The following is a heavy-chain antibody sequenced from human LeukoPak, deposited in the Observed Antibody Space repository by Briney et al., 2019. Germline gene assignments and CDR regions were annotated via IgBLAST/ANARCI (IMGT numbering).Heavy chain of an antibody. CDR1: GYTFTSYG. J-gene: IGHJ5*02. V-gene: IGHV1-18*01. CDR3: ARVCYYDSSGSRTPWFDP. CDR2: ISAYNGNT. Sequence: ASVKVSCKASGYTFTSYGISWVRQAPGQGLEWMGWISAYNGNTNYAQKLQGRVTMTTDTSTSTAYMELRSLRSDDTAVYYCARVCYYDSSGSRTPWFDPWGQGTLVTVSS. D-gene: IGHD3-22*01.